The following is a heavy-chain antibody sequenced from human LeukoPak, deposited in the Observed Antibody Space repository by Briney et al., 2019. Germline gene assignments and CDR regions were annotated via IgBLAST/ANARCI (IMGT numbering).Heavy chain of an antibody. D-gene: IGHD4-11*01. CDR2: IYYSGST. Sequence: PSETLSLTCTVSGGSISSGDYYWSWIRQPPGKGLEWIGYIYYSGSTYYNPSLKSRVTISVDTSKNQFSLKLSSVTAADTAVYYCARGDYSIYNWFDPWGQGTLVTVSS. J-gene: IGHJ5*02. V-gene: IGHV4-30-4*08. CDR3: ARGDYSIYNWFDP. CDR1: GGSISSGDYY.